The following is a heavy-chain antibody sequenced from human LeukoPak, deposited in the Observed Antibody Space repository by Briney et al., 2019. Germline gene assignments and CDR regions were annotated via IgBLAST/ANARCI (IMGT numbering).Heavy chain of an antibody. V-gene: IGHV3-30-3*01. Sequence: LSGGSLRLSCAASGFIFGSYAMHWVRQAPGKGLEWVAVMSFDGTHIYYADSVKGRFTISRDNSKNTLYLQMNSLRAEDTAVYYCARLERNLGYYIPWGFDYWGQGTLVTVSS. CDR1: GFIFGSYA. D-gene: IGHD3-3*01. CDR3: ARLERNLGYYIPWGFDY. CDR2: MSFDGTHI. J-gene: IGHJ4*02.